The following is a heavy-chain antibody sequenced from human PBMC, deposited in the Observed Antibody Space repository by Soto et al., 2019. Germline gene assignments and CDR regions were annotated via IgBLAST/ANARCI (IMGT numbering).Heavy chain of an antibody. CDR1: GGSISSGGYS. CDR3: ARGIEGWYQGRYYYGMDV. CDR2: IYHSGST. Sequence: SETLSLTCAVSGGSISSGGYSWSWIRQPPGKGLEWIGYIYHSGSTYYNPSLKSRVTISVDRSKNQFSLKLSSVTAADTAVYYCARGIEGWYQGRYYYGMDVWGQGTTVT. V-gene: IGHV4-30-2*01. J-gene: IGHJ6*02. D-gene: IGHD6-19*01.